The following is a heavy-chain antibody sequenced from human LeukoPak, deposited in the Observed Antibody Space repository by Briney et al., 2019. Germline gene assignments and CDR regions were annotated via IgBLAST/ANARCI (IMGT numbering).Heavy chain of an antibody. D-gene: IGHD3-22*01. J-gene: IGHJ4*02. CDR3: AKDRRYDSSGYLNY. CDR2: ISWNSGSI. V-gene: IGHV3-9*01. Sequence: GGSLRLSCAASGFTFDDYATHWVRQAPGKGLEWVSGISWNSGSIGYADSAKGRFTNSRDNAKNSLYLQMNSLRAEDTALYYCAKDRRYDSSGYLNYWGQGTLVTVSS. CDR1: GFTFDDYA.